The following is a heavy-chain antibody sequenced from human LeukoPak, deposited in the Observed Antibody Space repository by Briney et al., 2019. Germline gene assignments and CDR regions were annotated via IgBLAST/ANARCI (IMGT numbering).Heavy chain of an antibody. J-gene: IGHJ4*02. Sequence: GGSLRLSCAASGFTFRSYGMHWVRQAPGKGLEWVAFIRYDGNSNYYADSVKGRFTISRDNSRSTLYLQMNSLRAEDTAVYYCAKEEVIRGNHGVYFDYWGQGTLVTVSS. V-gene: IGHV3-30*02. CDR2: IRYDGNSN. CDR1: GFTFRSYG. D-gene: IGHD3-22*01. CDR3: AKEEVIRGNHGVYFDY.